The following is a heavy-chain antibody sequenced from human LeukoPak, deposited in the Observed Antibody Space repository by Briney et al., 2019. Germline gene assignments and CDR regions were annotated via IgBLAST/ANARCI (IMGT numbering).Heavy chain of an antibody. CDR1: GGSIYNSIYY. V-gene: IGHV4-39*01. D-gene: IGHD3-3*01. Sequence: SETLSLTCTVSGGSIYNSIYYWGWIRQPPGKGLEWIGEINHSGSTNYNPSLKSRVTISVDTSKNQFSLKLSSVTAADTAVYYCARHDFWSGSNLDYWGQGSLVTVSS. CDR2: INHSGST. J-gene: IGHJ4*02. CDR3: ARHDFWSGSNLDY.